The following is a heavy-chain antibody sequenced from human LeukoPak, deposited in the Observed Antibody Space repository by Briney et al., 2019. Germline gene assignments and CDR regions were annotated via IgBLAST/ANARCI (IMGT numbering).Heavy chain of an antibody. Sequence: GGSLRLSCAASGFTFSSYWMSWVRQAPGKGLEWVANIKQDGSEKYYVDSVKGRFTISRDNAKNSLYLQMNSLRAEDTAAYYCARDGAYSSSWYYYHYYMDVWGKGTTVTVSS. J-gene: IGHJ6*03. CDR3: ARDGAYSSSWYYYHYYMDV. CDR2: IKQDGSEK. CDR1: GFTFSSYW. V-gene: IGHV3-7*01. D-gene: IGHD6-13*01.